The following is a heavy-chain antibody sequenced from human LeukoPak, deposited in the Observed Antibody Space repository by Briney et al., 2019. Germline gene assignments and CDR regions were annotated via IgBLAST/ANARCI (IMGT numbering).Heavy chain of an antibody. CDR2: ISYDGSNK. Sequence: GGSLRLSCAAFGFTFSSYSMNWVRQAPGKGLEWVAVISYDGSNKYYADSVKGRFTISRDNSKNTLYLQMNSLRAEDTAVYYCARSLRGSGSYYYYYGMDVWGQGTTVTVSS. CDR1: GFTFSSYS. V-gene: IGHV3-30*03. J-gene: IGHJ6*02. D-gene: IGHD1-26*01. CDR3: ARSLRGSGSYYYYYGMDV.